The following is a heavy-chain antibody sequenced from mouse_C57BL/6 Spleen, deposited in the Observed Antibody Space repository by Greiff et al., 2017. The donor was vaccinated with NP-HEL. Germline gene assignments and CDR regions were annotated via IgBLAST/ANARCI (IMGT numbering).Heavy chain of an antibody. V-gene: IGHV14-1*01. CDR3: TLDRSSYDWFAY. CDR1: GFTIRDYY. Sequence: EVKVVESGAELVRPGASVKLSCTSSGFTIRDYYMHWVKLRPEQGLGWIGRIDPEGGDAEYAPQFQGKPTMTADASSTTAYLLLSSVTSEDTAVYYCTLDRSSYDWFAYWGQGTLVTVSA. D-gene: IGHD1-1*01. J-gene: IGHJ3*01. CDR2: IDPEGGDA.